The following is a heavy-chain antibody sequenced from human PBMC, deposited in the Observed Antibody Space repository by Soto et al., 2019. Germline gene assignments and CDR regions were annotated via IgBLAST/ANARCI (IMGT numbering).Heavy chain of an antibody. CDR3: ARTIYYYDSSGPHYYFDY. J-gene: IGHJ4*02. V-gene: IGHV4-39*07. CDR1: GGSISDSNDH. D-gene: IGHD3-22*01. CDR2: FHYSGST. Sequence: PSETLSLTCTVSGGSISDSNDHWGWIRQSPGQGLEWIGSFHYSGSTNYNPSLKSRVTISVDTSKSQFSVKLSSVTAADTAVYYCARTIYYYDSSGPHYYFDYWGQGTLVTVSS.